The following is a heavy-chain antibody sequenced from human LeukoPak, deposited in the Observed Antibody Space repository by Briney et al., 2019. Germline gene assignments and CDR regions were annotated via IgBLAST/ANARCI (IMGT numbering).Heavy chain of an antibody. V-gene: IGHV4-38-2*02. J-gene: IGHJ6*03. CDR3: ARDLRGYSYGFYYYYYMDV. D-gene: IGHD5-18*01. Sequence: SETLSLTCAVSGYSISSGYYWGWIRQPPGKGLEWIGSIYHSESTYYNPSLKSRVTISVDTSKNQFSLKLSSVTAADTAVYYCARDLRGYSYGFYYYYYMDVWGKGTTVTVSS. CDR2: IYHSEST. CDR1: GYSISSGYY.